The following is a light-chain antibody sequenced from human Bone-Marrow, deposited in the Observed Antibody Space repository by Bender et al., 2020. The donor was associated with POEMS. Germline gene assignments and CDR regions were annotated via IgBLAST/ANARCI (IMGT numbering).Light chain of an antibody. CDR2: DVS. CDR1: SRDVGGYNY. V-gene: IGLV2-14*03. CDR3: CSYAGGTTYI. J-gene: IGLJ1*01. Sequence: QSALTQPASVSGSPGQSITISCTGSSRDVGGYNYVSWYQQLPGKAPKLILYDVSNRPSGASNRFSGSKSGNTASLTISGLQAEDEADYHCCSYAGGTTYIFGTGTTVTVV.